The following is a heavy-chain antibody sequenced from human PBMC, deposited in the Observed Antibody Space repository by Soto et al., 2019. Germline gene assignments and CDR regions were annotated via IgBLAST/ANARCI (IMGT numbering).Heavy chain of an antibody. CDR2: TIPIFGTA. J-gene: IGHJ4*02. D-gene: IGHD5-12*01. V-gene: IGHV1-69*12. CDR3: ARGVGMDGYNLPLHY. Sequence: QVQLVQSGAEVKKPGSSVKVSCKASGATFSSYAFSGVRQPPGQGLEGRGGTIPIFGTANYAQKFQGRVTITADESTSTAYMELSSVRSEDTAVYYCARGVGMDGYNLPLHYWGQGTLVTVSS. CDR1: GATFSSYA.